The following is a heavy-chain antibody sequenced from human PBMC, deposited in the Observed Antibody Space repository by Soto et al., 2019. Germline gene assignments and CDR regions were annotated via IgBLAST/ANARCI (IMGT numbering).Heavy chain of an antibody. V-gene: IGHV3-53*04. Sequence: GGSLRLSCAASGFTVSSNYMSWVRQAPGKGLEWVSVIYSGGSTYYADSVKGRFTISRHNSKNTLYLQMNSLRAEDTAVYYCARASVGTNYYYYMDVWGKGTTVTVSS. J-gene: IGHJ6*03. D-gene: IGHD2-8*01. CDR2: IYSGGST. CDR1: GFTVSSNY. CDR3: ARASVGTNYYYYMDV.